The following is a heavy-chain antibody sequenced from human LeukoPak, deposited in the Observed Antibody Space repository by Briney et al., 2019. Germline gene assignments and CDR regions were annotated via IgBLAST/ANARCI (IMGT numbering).Heavy chain of an antibody. CDR1: GFTFSDYY. V-gene: IGHV3-11*06. CDR2: ISSSSSYI. CDR3: AGSSWYSGATYYFDY. Sequence: PGGSLRLSCAASGFTFSDYYMSWIRQAPGKGLEWVSSISSSSSYIYYADSVKGRFTISRDNAKNSLYLQMNSLRAEDTAVYYCAGSSWYSGATYYFDYWGQGTLVTVSS. J-gene: IGHJ4*02. D-gene: IGHD6-13*01.